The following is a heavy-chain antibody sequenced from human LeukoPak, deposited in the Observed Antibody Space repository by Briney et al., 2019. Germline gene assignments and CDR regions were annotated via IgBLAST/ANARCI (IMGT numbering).Heavy chain of an antibody. D-gene: IGHD3-22*01. CDR3: ARDGDSSPDYGMDV. Sequence: PSETLSLTCTVSGGSISSGSYYWSWIRQPAGKGLEWIGRIYTSGSTNYNPSLKSRVTISVATSKNQFSLKLSSVTAADTAVYYGARDGDSSPDYGMDVWGKGTTVTVSS. J-gene: IGHJ6*04. CDR1: GGSISSGSYY. V-gene: IGHV4-61*02. CDR2: IYTSGST.